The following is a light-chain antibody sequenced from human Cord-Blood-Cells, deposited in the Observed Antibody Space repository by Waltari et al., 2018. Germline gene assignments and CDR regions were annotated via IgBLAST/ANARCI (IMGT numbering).Light chain of an antibody. CDR3: QQYGSSLYT. Sequence: DIQMTQSPSSLSASVGDRVTITCRASQSISSYLNWYQQKPGKAPKLLIYAASSLQSGVPSRFSGSGSGTDFTLTISRLEPEDFAVYYCQQYGSSLYTFGQGTKLEIK. J-gene: IGKJ2*01. CDR1: QSISSY. V-gene: IGKV1-39*01. CDR2: AAS.